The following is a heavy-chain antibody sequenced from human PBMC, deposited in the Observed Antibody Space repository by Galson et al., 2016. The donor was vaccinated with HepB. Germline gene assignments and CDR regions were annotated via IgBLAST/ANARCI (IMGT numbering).Heavy chain of an antibody. Sequence: ETLSLTCTVSGVSISSTSNYWGWIRQPPGKGLEWIGNIYYSGSTYYNPSLKSRVTISLDTSKNQFSLKLSSVTAADTAVYYCARHPTIKWFGVVSHFDFWGQGTLVTVSS. J-gene: IGHJ4*02. D-gene: IGHD3-10*01. V-gene: IGHV4-39*01. CDR1: GVSISSTSNY. CDR2: IYYSGST. CDR3: ARHPTIKWFGVVSHFDF.